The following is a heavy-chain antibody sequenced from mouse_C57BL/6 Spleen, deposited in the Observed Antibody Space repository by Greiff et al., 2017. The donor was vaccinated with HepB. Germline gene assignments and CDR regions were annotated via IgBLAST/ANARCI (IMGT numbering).Heavy chain of an antibody. J-gene: IGHJ2*01. V-gene: IGHV5-4*01. CDR3: ARDRVLYGSSYFDY. D-gene: IGHD1-1*01. Sequence: EVQGVESGGGLVKPGGSLKLSCAASGFTFSSYAMSWVRQTPEKRLEWVATISDGGSYTYYPDNVKGRFTISRDNAKSNLYLQMSHLKSEDTAMYYCARDRVLYGSSYFDYWGQGTTLTVSS. CDR2: ISDGGSYT. CDR1: GFTFSSYA.